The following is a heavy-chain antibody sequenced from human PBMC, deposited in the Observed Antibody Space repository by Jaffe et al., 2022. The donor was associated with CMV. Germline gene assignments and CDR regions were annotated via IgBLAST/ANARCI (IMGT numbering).Heavy chain of an antibody. CDR1: GFTFSSYA. CDR3: AKDARITIFGVVNEFDY. CDR2: ISGSGGST. Sequence: EVQLLESGGGLVQPGGSLRLSCAASGFTFSSYAMSWVRQAPGKGLEWVSAISGSGGSTYYADSVKGRFTISRDNSKNTLYLQMNSLRAEDTAVYYCAKDARITIFGVVNEFDYWGQGTLVTVSS. J-gene: IGHJ4*02. V-gene: IGHV3-23*01. D-gene: IGHD3-3*01.